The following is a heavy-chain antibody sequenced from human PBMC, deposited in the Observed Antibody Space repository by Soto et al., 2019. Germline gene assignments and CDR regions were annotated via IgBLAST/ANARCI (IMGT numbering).Heavy chain of an antibody. CDR1: GFTFDDYA. D-gene: IGHD6-13*01. V-gene: IGHV3-9*01. CDR2: ITWNSVYT. J-gene: IGHJ4*02. CDR3: AKALYGSSSSPIDF. Sequence: EVQLVESGGGLVQPGRSLRLSCAASGFTFDDYAIHWVRQAPGKGLEWVSYITWNSVYTGYADSVKGRFTISRDKANNSLYLQMNSLKPEDTAFYYCAKALYGSSSSPIDFWGKGTLVTVSS.